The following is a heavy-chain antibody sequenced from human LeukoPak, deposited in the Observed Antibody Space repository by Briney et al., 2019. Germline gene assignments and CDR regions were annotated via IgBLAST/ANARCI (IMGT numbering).Heavy chain of an antibody. D-gene: IGHD3-16*01. J-gene: IGHJ4*02. CDR3: ARAPGEHYFDY. CDR2: IYSGGST. Sequence: GGSLRLSCAASGFTVSSNYMSWVRQAPGKGLEWVSVIYSGGSTYYADSVKGRFTISRDNSKNTLYLQMNSLRAEDTAVYYCARAPGEHYFDYWGQGTLVTVSS. V-gene: IGHV3-66*01. CDR1: GFTVSSNY.